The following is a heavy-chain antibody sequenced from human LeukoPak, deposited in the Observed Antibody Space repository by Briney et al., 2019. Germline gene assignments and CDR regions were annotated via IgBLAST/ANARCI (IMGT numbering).Heavy chain of an antibody. CDR3: ATETIRVSNYYDFWSGYYGGIYDY. J-gene: IGHJ4*02. V-gene: IGHV1-69-2*01. Sequence: ATVKISCKVSGYTFTDYYMHWVQQAPGKGLEWMGLVDPEDGETIYAEKFQGRVTITADTSTDTAYMELSSLRSEDTAVYYCATETIRVSNYYDFWSGYYGGIYDYWGQGTLVTVSS. D-gene: IGHD3-3*01. CDR1: GYTFTDYY. CDR2: VDPEDGET.